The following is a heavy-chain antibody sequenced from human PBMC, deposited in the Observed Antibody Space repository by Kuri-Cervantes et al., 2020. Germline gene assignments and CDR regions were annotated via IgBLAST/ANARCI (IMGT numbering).Heavy chain of an antibody. CDR2: INHSGST. V-gene: IGHV4-34*01. CDR1: GGSFSGYY. Sequence: GSLRLSCAVYGGSFSGYYWSWIRQPPGKGLEWIGEINHSGSTNYNPSLKSRVTISVDTSKNQFSLKLSSVTAADTAVYYCARVNVYYYNMDVWGKGTTVTVSS. CDR3: ARVNVYYYNMDV. J-gene: IGHJ6*04.